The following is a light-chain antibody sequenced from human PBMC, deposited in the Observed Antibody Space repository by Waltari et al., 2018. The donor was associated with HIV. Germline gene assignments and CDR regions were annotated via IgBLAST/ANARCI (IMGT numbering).Light chain of an antibody. CDR1: QSVSSN. CDR3: QEYKNWPLST. Sequence: RVMTQSPATLSVSTGERATLSCRASQSVSSNLAWYQQKPGQAPRLLIYGASTRATGIPARFSGSGSETEFTLTIGSLQSEDFAVYYCQEYKNWPLSTFGGGTKVEIK. V-gene: IGKV3-15*01. CDR2: GAS. J-gene: IGKJ4*01.